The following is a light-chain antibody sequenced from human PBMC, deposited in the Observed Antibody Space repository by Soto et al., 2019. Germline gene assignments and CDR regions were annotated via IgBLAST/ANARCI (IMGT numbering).Light chain of an antibody. J-gene: IGLJ2*01. V-gene: IGLV7-43*01. CDR1: TGAVTSGYF. Sequence: QAVVTQEPSLTVSPGGTVTLTCASNTGAVTSGYFPNWFQQKPGQAPRPLIYSTSNKHSWTPARFSGSLLGGNAALTLSGVQPEDEAEYYCLLYYGGARVFGGGTKLTVL. CDR3: LLYYGGARV. CDR2: STS.